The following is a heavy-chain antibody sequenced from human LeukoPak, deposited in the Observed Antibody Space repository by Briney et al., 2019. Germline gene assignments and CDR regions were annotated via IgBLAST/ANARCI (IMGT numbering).Heavy chain of an antibody. CDR2: INANSGTT. D-gene: IGHD6-19*01. CDR3: AKPISGGLAVTADWFHP. J-gene: IGHJ5*01. Sequence: GGSLRLSSAASVFAFSVHAMRWLRQPPGKGLEWVSTINANSGTTSYAASVRGRFTISRDNSKNTLYLQLNTLRADDTATYYCAKPISGGLAVTADWFHPWGQGTLVVVSS. V-gene: IGHV3-23*01. CDR1: VFAFSVHA.